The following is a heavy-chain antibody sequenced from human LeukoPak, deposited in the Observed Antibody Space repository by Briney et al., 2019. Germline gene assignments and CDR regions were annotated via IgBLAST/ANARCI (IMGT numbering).Heavy chain of an antibody. Sequence: SETLSLTCTVSGGSISSSSYYWGWIRQPPGKGLEWIGSIYYSGSTYYNPSLKSRVTISVDTSKNQFSLKLGSVTAADTAVYYCASPDCGGDCYSRRAFDIWGQGTMVTVSS. CDR1: GGSISSSSYY. V-gene: IGHV4-39*01. J-gene: IGHJ3*02. CDR3: ASPDCGGDCYSRRAFDI. CDR2: IYYSGST. D-gene: IGHD2-21*02.